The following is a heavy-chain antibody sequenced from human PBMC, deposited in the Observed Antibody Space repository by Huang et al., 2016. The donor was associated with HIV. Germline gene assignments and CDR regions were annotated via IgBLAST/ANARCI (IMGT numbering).Heavy chain of an antibody. V-gene: IGHV3-30*03. Sequence: QILLIGSGGGVVQPGRSLRLSCAAFGFTFSSYGMHWVRQAPGKGLEWVAVISYDEDNKYYADAVGGRFTISRDNSKNTLYLQMNSLRIEDTAVYYCARGPIRFLAWLLNFDYWGQGALVTVSS. CDR2: ISYDEDNK. CDR1: GFTFSSYG. J-gene: IGHJ4*02. CDR3: ARGPIRFLAWLLNFDY. D-gene: IGHD3-3*01.